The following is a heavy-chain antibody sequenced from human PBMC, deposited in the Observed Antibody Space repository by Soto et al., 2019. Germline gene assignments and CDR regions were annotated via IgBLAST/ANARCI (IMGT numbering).Heavy chain of an antibody. Sequence: SGPTLVNPTQTLTLTCTFSGFSLSTSGMCVSWIRQPPGKALEWLALIDWDDDKYYSTSLKTRLTISKDTSKNQVVLTMTNMDPVDTATYYCARIEFGDSSGYWPRFDYWGQGTLVTVSS. V-gene: IGHV2-70*01. D-gene: IGHD3-22*01. CDR3: ARIEFGDSSGYWPRFDY. CDR1: GFSLSTSGMC. J-gene: IGHJ4*02. CDR2: IDWDDDK.